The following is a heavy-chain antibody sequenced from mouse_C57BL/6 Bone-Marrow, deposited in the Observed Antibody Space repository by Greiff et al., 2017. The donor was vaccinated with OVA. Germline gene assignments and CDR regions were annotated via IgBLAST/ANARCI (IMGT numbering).Heavy chain of an antibody. V-gene: IGHV1-69*01. CDR1: GYTFTSYW. D-gene: IGHD2-2*01. CDR3: ARGGWLRRVFDY. J-gene: IGHJ2*01. CDR2: IDPSDSYT. Sequence: QVQLQQPGAELVMPGASVKLSCKASGYTFTSYWMHWVKQRPGQGLEWIGEIDPSDSYTNYNQKFKGKSTLTVDKSSSTAYMQLSSLTSEDSAVYYCARGGWLRRVFDYWGQGTTLTVSS.